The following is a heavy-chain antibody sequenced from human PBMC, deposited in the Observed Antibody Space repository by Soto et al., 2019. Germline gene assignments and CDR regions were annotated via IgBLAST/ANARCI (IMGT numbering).Heavy chain of an antibody. Sequence: QVQLVESGRGVVQPGRSLRLSCAASGFTFSSYAMHWVRQAPGKGLEWVAVISYDGSNKYYADSVKGRFTISRDNSKNTLYLQMNSLRAEDTAVYYCARDLLGTDYYYGMDVWGQGTTVTVSS. CDR1: GFTFSSYA. V-gene: IGHV3-30-3*01. J-gene: IGHJ6*02. D-gene: IGHD1-1*01. CDR3: ARDLLGTDYYYGMDV. CDR2: ISYDGSNK.